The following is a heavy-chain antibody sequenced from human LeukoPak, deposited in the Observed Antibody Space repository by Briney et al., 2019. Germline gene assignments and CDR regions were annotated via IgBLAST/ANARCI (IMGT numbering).Heavy chain of an antibody. CDR3: ATTSGTYYYDSSGYYASVQGLFDY. CDR1: GFTFSSYW. V-gene: IGHV3-7*01. J-gene: IGHJ4*02. CDR2: IKQDGSEK. D-gene: IGHD3-22*01. Sequence: GGSLRLSCAASGFTFSSYWMSWVRQAPGKGLEWVANIKQDGSEKYYVDSVKGRFTISRDNAKNSLYLQMNSLRAEDTAVYYCATTSGTYYYDSSGYYASVQGLFDYGGQGTLVTVS.